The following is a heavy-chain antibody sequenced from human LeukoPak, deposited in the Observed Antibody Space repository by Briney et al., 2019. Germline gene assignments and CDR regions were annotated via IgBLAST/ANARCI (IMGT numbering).Heavy chain of an antibody. Sequence: GESLRLSCVVSGIKFSDAWMSWVRQAPGKGLEWVGRIKSRGGGGTADYAAPVKGRFTISRDDAENTVYLLRDSLQTEDTAVYYCTWMTTIVTVDFWGQGTLVTVSS. CDR2: IKSRGGGGTA. CDR1: GIKFSDAW. V-gene: IGHV3-15*01. CDR3: TWMTTIVTVDF. D-gene: IGHD4-11*01. J-gene: IGHJ4*02.